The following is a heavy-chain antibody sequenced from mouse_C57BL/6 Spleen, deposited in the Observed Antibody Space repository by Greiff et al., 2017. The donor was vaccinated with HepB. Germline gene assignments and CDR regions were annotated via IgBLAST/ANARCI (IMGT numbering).Heavy chain of an antibody. CDR1: GFTFSDYG. J-gene: IGHJ1*03. Sequence: EVKLVESGGGLVKPGGSLKLSCAASGFTFSDYGMHWVRQAPEKGLEWVAYISSGSSTIYYADTVKGRSTISSDNAKNTLFLQMTSLRSEDTAMYYCASAYYYGRWYFDVWGTGTTVTVSS. D-gene: IGHD1-1*01. CDR2: ISSGSSTI. V-gene: IGHV5-17*01. CDR3: ASAYYYGRWYFDV.